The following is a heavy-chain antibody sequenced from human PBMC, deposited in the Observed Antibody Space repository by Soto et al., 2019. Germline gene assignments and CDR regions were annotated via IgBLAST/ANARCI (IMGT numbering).Heavy chain of an antibody. CDR1: GLTFSNYW. CDR2: INSDGSVS. Sequence: EVKLVESGGGLVQPGGSLRLSCAASGLTFSNYWMYWVRQAPGKGLVWVSRINSDGSVSSYADSVKGRLTISRDNVKNTLYLQMNSLRAEDTAVYYCARGDCVGGTCYSLAGSFYYYMDVWGKGTTVTVFS. D-gene: IGHD2-15*01. V-gene: IGHV3-74*01. CDR3: ARGDCVGGTCYSLAGSFYYYMDV. J-gene: IGHJ6*03.